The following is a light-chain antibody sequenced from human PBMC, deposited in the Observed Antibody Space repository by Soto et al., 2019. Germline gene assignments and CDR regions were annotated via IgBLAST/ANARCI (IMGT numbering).Light chain of an antibody. J-gene: IGKJ4*01. V-gene: IGKV3-11*01. CDR1: QSVRSY. Sequence: EIVLTQSPATLSLSPGERATLSCRASQSVRSYLAWYQQKPGQAPRLLIHDASNRATGIPARFSGSGSGTDFTLTISSLEPEDFAVYYCQQRSNWPLTFGGGTKV. CDR3: QQRSNWPLT. CDR2: DAS.